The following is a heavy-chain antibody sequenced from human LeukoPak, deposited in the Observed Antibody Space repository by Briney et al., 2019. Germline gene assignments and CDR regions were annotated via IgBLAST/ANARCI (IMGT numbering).Heavy chain of an antibody. CDR2: INGSGDNT. CDR1: GFTFSSYA. J-gene: IGHJ3*02. Sequence: PGGSLRLSCAASGFTFSSYAMNWVRQAPGKGLEWVSVINGSGDNTYYADSVRGRVTISRDNSKNTPYLQMNSLTAEDTAVYYCAKVLRNDYGDSLDDLDIWGQGTMVTVSS. D-gene: IGHD4-17*01. V-gene: IGHV3-23*01. CDR3: AKVLRNDYGDSLDDLDI.